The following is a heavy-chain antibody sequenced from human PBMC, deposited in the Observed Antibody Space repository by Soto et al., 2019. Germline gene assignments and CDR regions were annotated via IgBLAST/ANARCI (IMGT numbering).Heavy chain of an antibody. CDR1: GGSISSYY. V-gene: IGHV4-59*01. J-gene: IGHJ4*02. CDR2: IYYSGST. CDR3: ARIMTTVTHWYFDY. Sequence: SETLSLTCTVSGGSISSYYWSWIRQPPGKGLEWIGYIYYSGSTNYNPSLKSRVTISVDTSKNQFSLKLSSVTAADTAVYYCARIMTTVTHWYFDYWGQGTLVTVSS. D-gene: IGHD4-4*01.